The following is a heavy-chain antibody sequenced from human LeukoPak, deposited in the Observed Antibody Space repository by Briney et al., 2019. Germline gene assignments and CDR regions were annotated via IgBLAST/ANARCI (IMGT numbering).Heavy chain of an antibody. V-gene: IGHV3-30*03. CDR1: GFSFKDYN. D-gene: IGHD3-10*01. J-gene: IGHJ4*02. CDR3: ARDRYTMVRGAHFDY. CDR2: ISYDGSNK. Sequence: GRSLRLSCAASGFSFKDYNMHWARQAPGKGLEWVAVISYDGSNKYYADSVKGRFTISRDNSKNTLYLQMNSLRAEDTAVYYCARDRYTMVRGAHFDYWGQGTLVTVSS.